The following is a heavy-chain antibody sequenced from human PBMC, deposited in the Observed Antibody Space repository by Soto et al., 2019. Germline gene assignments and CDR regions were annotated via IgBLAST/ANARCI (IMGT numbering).Heavy chain of an antibody. J-gene: IGHJ6*02. CDR3: TRGLDGSYYYYGMDV. CDR2: IRSKAYGGTT. D-gene: IGHD1-26*01. Sequence: GGSLRLSCTASGFTFGDYAMSWVRQAPGKGLEWVGFIRSKAYGGTTEYAASVKGRFTISRDDSKSIAYLQMNSLKTEDTAVYYCTRGLDGSYYYYGMDVWGQGTTVTVSS. CDR1: GFTFGDYA. V-gene: IGHV3-49*04.